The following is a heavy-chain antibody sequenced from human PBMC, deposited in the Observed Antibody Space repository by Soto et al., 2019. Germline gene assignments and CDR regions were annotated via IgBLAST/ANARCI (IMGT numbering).Heavy chain of an antibody. J-gene: IGHJ6*02. CDR1: GFTFSNYA. CDR2: VSYDGDNE. Sequence: PGGSLRLSCVASGFTFSNYAMHWVRQAPGKGLEWVAIVSYDGDNEYYADSVRGRFFISRDNSRNTLYLQTSSLRREDTAVYYCARGGYYDSSDSRNYHDYGLDVWGPGTTVTVSS. D-gene: IGHD3-22*01. V-gene: IGHV3-30*03. CDR3: ARGGYYDSSDSRNYHDYGLDV.